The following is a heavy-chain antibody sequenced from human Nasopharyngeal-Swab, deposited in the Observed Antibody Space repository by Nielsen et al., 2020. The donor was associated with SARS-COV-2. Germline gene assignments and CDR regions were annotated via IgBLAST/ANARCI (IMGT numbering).Heavy chain of an antibody. CDR1: GFTFSSYW. J-gene: IGHJ5*02. D-gene: IGHD1-14*01. CDR3: AREPQPGEEDWFDP. V-gene: IGHV3-74*01. Sequence: GGSLRLSCAASGFTFSSYWMHWVRQAPGKGLVWVSRINSDGSSTSYADSMKGRFTISRDNAKNTLYLQMNSLRAEDTAVYYCAREPQPGEEDWFDPWGQGTLVTVSS. CDR2: INSDGSST.